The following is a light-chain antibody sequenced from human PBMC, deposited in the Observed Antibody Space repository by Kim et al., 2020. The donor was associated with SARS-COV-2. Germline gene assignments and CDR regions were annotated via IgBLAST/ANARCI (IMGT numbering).Light chain of an antibody. Sequence: ASVGNRFTITCRASQDIRYYLNWYQQKPGKPPKLLIYDASHLETGVSSRFSAIGSGTDSRFTINSLQPEDIGSYYCQQYDNLPITFCQGTRLEIK. J-gene: IGKJ5*01. CDR1: QDIRYY. CDR2: DAS. CDR3: QQYDNLPIT. V-gene: IGKV1-33*01.